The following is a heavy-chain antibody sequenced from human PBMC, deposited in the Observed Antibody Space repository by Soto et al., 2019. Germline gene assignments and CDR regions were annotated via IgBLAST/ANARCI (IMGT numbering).Heavy chain of an antibody. CDR1: GGSISEKY. CDR3: VASLAASGLNWLDP. V-gene: IGHV4-4*07. CDR2: IFANGHT. D-gene: IGHD6-13*01. J-gene: IGHJ5*02. Sequence: LSLTCIVSGGSISEKYWNWVRQPPGKGLEWIGLIFANGHTDYNPSLKSRVTMSVDASKNQFSLRLTSMTAADTAVYYCVASLAASGLNWLDPWGRGTLVTVSS.